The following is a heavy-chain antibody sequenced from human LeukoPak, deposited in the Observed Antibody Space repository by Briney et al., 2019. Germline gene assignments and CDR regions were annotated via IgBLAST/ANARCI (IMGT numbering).Heavy chain of an antibody. J-gene: IGHJ4*02. Sequence: GGSLRLSCAASGFTFSNYGMGWVRQAPGKGLEWVSHITASGTAMFYADSVKGRFTISRDKAKNSLYLQMNSLRDEDTAVYYCASSGSYRFDYWGQGTLVTVSS. V-gene: IGHV3-48*02. CDR3: ASSGSYRFDY. CDR2: ITASGTAM. CDR1: GFTFSNYG. D-gene: IGHD1-26*01.